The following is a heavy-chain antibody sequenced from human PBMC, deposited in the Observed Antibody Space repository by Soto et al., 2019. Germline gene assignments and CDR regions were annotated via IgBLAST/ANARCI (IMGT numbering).Heavy chain of an antibody. J-gene: IGHJ6*02. CDR3: ARGKAASYYYYYYGMDV. V-gene: IGHV4-59*01. D-gene: IGHD2-15*01. CDR1: GGSISSYY. CDR2: IYYSGST. Sequence: SETLSLTCTVSGGSISSYYWSWIRQPPGKGLEWIGYIYYSGSTNYNPSLKSRVTISVDTSKNQFSLKLSSVTAADTAVYYCARGKAASYYYYYYGMDVWGQGTTVTVSS.